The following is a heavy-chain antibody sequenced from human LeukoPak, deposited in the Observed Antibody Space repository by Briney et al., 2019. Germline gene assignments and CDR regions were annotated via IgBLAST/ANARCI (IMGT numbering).Heavy chain of an antibody. Sequence: PGGSLRLSCAASGFTFNSYAMHWVRQAAGKGLEWVALISYAGSNKFYADSVKGRFAISRDNSKNTLYLQMDSLRAEDTAVYYCAKTKVGTGLDALDIWGQGTMVTVSS. CDR1: GFTFNSYA. V-gene: IGHV3-30-3*02. J-gene: IGHJ3*02. D-gene: IGHD2-21*02. CDR3: AKTKVGTGLDALDI. CDR2: ISYAGSNK.